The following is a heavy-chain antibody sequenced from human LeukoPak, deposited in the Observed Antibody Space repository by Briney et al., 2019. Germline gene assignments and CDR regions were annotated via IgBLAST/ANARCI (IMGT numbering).Heavy chain of an antibody. CDR2: IYHSGST. D-gene: IGHD6-19*01. CDR1: GGSISSSNW. Sequence: SETLSLTCAVYGGSISSSNWWSWVRQPPGKGLEWIGEIYHSGSTNYNPSLKSRVTISVDKSKNQSSLKLSSVTAADTAVYYCARAQWLALFDYWGQGTLVTVSS. J-gene: IGHJ4*02. CDR3: ARAQWLALFDY. V-gene: IGHV4-4*02.